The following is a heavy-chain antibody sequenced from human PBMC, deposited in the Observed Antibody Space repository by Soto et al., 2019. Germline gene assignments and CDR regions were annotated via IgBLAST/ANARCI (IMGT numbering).Heavy chain of an antibody. CDR2: IGGSGGSP. D-gene: IGHD6-19*01. Sequence: EVQVLESGGGLVQPGGSLRLSCAASGFIFSSYAMSWVRQAPGKGLEWVSAIGGSGGSPYYADSVKGRFTISRDNTKNTRYLQMNSLRAEDTAVYYCAKEPRAVAGTGVDYWGQGTLVTVSS. J-gene: IGHJ4*02. V-gene: IGHV3-23*01. CDR1: GFIFSSYA. CDR3: AKEPRAVAGTGVDY.